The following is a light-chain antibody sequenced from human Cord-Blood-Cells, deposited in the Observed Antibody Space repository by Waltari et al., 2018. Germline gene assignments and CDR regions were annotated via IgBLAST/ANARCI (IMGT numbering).Light chain of an antibody. CDR2: SNN. V-gene: IGLV1-47*01. J-gene: IGLJ1*01. CDR1: SSNIGSNY. Sequence: QSVLTQPPSASGTPGQRVTISCSGSSSNIGSNYVYCYQQLPGTAPKLLIYSNNQRPSGVPERCSGSKSGTAASRAISGLRSEDEADYYCAAWDDSLSGYVFGTGTKVTVL. CDR3: AAWDDSLSGYV.